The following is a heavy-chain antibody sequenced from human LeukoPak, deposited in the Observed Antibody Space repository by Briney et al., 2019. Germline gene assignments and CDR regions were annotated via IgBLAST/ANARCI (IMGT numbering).Heavy chain of an antibody. D-gene: IGHD1-14*01. CDR3: TTDAPTSSGSGFFDH. V-gene: IGHV3-15*01. Sequence: PGGSLRLSCAASGFTFSSYSMNWVRQAPGKGLEWLGRIKSKTYGETTDYGAPVKGRFTISRDDSKNTLYLQMHSLKIEDSAVYYCTTDAPTSSGSGFFDHWGQGTLVTVSS. J-gene: IGHJ4*02. CDR2: IKSKTYGETT. CDR1: GFTFSSYS.